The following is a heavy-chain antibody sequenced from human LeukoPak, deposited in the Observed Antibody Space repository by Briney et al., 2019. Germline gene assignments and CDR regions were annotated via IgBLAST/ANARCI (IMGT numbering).Heavy chain of an antibody. CDR3: ARNTIRYCSSTSCSRDYMDV. Sequence: GASVKVSCKASGYTFTSYGISWVRQAPGQGLEWMGWISAYNGNTNYARKLQGRVTMTTDTSTSTAYMELRSLRSDDTAVYYCARNTIRYCSSTSCSRDYMDVWGKGTTVTISS. D-gene: IGHD2-2*01. CDR2: ISAYNGNT. V-gene: IGHV1-18*01. J-gene: IGHJ6*03. CDR1: GYTFTSYG.